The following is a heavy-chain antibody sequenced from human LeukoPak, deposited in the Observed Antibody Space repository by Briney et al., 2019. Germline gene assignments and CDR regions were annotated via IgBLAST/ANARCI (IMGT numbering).Heavy chain of an antibody. CDR1: GGSFSGYY. J-gene: IGHJ6*03. V-gene: IGHV4-59*12. CDR2: IYYSGST. Sequence: PSETLSLTCAVYGGSFSGYYWSWIRQPPGKGLEWIGYIYYSGSTNYNPSLKSRVTISVDTSKNQFSLKLSSVTAADTAVYYCARGFSSPVWYYYYYMDVWGKGTTVTISS. CDR3: ARGFSSPVWYYYYYMDV. D-gene: IGHD6-13*01.